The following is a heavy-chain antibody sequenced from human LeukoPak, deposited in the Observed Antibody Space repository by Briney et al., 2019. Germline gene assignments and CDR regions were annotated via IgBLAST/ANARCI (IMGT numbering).Heavy chain of an antibody. V-gene: IGHV3-53*01. J-gene: IGHJ6*03. CDR3: AKAGGNSYYDYYMDV. CDR1: GFIISSTY. CDR2: IYSGGGT. D-gene: IGHD4-23*01. Sequence: GGSLRLSCAASGFIISSTYMNWLRQAPGKGLEWVSLIYSGGGTFYADSVKGRFTISKDFSKNTLILQMNSLRAEDTAVYYCAKAGGNSYYDYYMDVWGKGTTVTVSS.